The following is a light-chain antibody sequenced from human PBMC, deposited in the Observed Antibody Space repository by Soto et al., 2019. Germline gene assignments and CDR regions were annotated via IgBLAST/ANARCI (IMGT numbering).Light chain of an antibody. J-gene: IGLJ1*01. CDR1: SSDVGGYDY. V-gene: IGLV2-8*01. CDR3: SSYAGTNNYV. CDR2: GVN. Sequence: QSVLTQPPSASGSPGQSVTISCTGTSSDVGGYDYVSWHQQHPGKAPKVIIYGVNKRPSGVPARFSGSKSGNTASLTVSGLQAEDEADYYCSSYAGTNNYVFGIGTKVTVL.